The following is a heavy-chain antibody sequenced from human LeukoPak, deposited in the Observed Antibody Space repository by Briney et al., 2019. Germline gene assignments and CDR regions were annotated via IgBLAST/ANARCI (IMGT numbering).Heavy chain of an antibody. J-gene: IGHJ4*02. D-gene: IGHD1-26*01. CDR1: GLTFSNYA. Sequence: PGGSLSLSCAASGLTFSNYAMSWFRQPPGKGLEWVSGITSGFTPHYADSVKGRFTISRDNSKNTFHLQMNSLRAEDTAVYYCAKDYSDSRVGDVFFEYWGQGTLVTVSS. CDR2: ITSGFTP. V-gene: IGHV3-23*01. CDR3: AKDYSDSRVGDVFFEY.